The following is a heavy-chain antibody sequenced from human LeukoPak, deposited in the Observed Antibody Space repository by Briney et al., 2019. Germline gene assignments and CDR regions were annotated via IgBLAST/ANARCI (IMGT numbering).Heavy chain of an antibody. J-gene: IGHJ4*02. CDR3: ASRKQWDMIDY. CDR2: ISSSSSTI. Sequence: PGGSLRLSCAASGFTFSSYSMNWVRQAPGKGLEWVSYISSSSSTIYYADSVKGRFTISRDNAKNSLYLQMNSLRAKDTAVYYCASRKQWDMIDYWGQGTLVTVSS. CDR1: GFTFSSYS. D-gene: IGHD2-15*01. V-gene: IGHV3-48*01.